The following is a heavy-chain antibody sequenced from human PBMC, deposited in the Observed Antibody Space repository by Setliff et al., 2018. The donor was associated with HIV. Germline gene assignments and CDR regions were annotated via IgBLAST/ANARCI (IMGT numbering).Heavy chain of an antibody. D-gene: IGHD4-4*01. CDR1: GGPLSGHY. CDR2: TSHSGKT. CDR3: ATHASTVQDAMDV. J-gene: IGHJ6*02. Sequence: LSLTCAVYGGPLSGHYWSWIRQPPGQGLEWIGETSHSGKTNYNPSLKSRVTISVDTSKNQFSLKLSSVTAADTAVYYCATHASTVQDAMDVWGQGTTVTVSS. V-gene: IGHV4-34*01.